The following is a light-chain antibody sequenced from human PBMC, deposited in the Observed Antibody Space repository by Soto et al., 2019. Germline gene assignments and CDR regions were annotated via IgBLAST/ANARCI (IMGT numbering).Light chain of an antibody. Sequence: DTVMTQSPDSLAVALGERATINCKSSQSVLYTSNNKNYLAWYQQKPGQPPTLLISWAFIRESGVPDRFSGSGSGTDFTLTINSVQAEDVAVYYSQQFYNTPPYTFGQGTRLEI. CDR1: QSVLYTSNNKNY. J-gene: IGKJ2*01. CDR3: QQFYNTPPYT. CDR2: WAF. V-gene: IGKV4-1*01.